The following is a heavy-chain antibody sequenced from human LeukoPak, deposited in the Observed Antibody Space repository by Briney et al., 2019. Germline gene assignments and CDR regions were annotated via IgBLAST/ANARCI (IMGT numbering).Heavy chain of an antibody. CDR3: ARERIFEVRGIKAFDY. D-gene: IGHD3-10*01. J-gene: IGHJ4*02. CDR2: INPSGGST. V-gene: IGHV1-46*01. CDR1: GHTFTSYY. Sequence: ASVKVSWKASGHTFTSYYMHWVRHDPGQGLEWIAIINPSGGSTSYAQKFQGRVTMTRDTSTSTVYMELSSLRSEDTAVYYCARERIFEVRGIKAFDYWGQGTLVTVSS.